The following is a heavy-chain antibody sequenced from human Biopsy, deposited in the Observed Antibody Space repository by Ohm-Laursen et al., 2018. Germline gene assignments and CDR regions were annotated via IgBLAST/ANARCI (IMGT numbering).Heavy chain of an antibody. CDR1: GGDINNYY. D-gene: IGHD3-22*01. V-gene: IGHV4-4*07. CDR2: IYSSGST. Sequence: SETLSLTCHVSGGDINNYYWSWIRQPAGKGLEWIGRIYSSGSTNYNPSLKSRVTLSMDTSKRQFSLKLSFVTAADTAVYYCARWTPEYDSSRYYLDAFDIWGQGTKVTVSS. CDR3: ARWTPEYDSSRYYLDAFDI. J-gene: IGHJ3*02.